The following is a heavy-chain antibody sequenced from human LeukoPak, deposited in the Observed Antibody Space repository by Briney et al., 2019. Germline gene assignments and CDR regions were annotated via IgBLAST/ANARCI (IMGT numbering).Heavy chain of an antibody. CDR1: GFIFKNYG. CDR3: ARWTNFHAFDI. D-gene: IGHD1-1*01. CDR2: ISHDDTGE. Sequence: GRSLRLSCVASGFIFKNYGMHWVRQAPGKGLEWVAVISHDDTGEWYADSVQGRFTISRDNSKNTLSLQMDSLRAEDTALYYCARWTNFHAFDIWGQGTLVTVSS. V-gene: IGHV3-30*03. J-gene: IGHJ3*02.